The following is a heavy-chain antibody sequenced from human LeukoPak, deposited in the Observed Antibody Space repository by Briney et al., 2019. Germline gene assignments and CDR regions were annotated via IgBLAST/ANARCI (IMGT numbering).Heavy chain of an antibody. V-gene: IGHV3-66*01. J-gene: IGHJ3*02. CDR3: ARDKILVQGAFDI. D-gene: IGHD2-2*01. CDR2: IYSGGST. CDR1: GFTVSSNY. Sequence: PGGSLRLSCAASGFTVSSNYMSWVRQAPGKGLEWVSVIYSGGSTYYADSVKGRFTISRDNSKNTLYLQMNSLRAEDTAVYYCARDKILVQGAFDIWGQGTMVTVSS.